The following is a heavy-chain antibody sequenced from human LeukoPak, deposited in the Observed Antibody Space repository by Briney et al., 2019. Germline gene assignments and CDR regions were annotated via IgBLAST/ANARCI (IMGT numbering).Heavy chain of an antibody. D-gene: IGHD6-19*01. CDR2: IKQDGSEK. V-gene: IGHV3-7*01. CDR1: GFTLSDYW. Sequence: GGSLRLSCAVSGFTLSDYWMSWVRQAPGKGLEWVANIKQDGSEKYYVDSVKGRFTVSRDNAKNSLYLQLNSLRAEDTAVYYCAREIWKWLLRGPGTLVTVSS. CDR3: AREIWKWLL. J-gene: IGHJ4*02.